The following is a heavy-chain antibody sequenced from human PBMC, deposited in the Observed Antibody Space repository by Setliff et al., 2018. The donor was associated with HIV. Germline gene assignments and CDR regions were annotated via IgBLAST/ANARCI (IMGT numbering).Heavy chain of an antibody. CDR1: RFSFSSYE. CDR3: ARGKWEGLHHYFFDY. V-gene: IGHV4-4*02. Sequence: TGGSLRLSCAASRFSFSSYEMHWVRQAPGKGLEWLGEIYHSGSTNYNPSLKSRVTISIDKSKRQFSLQLSSVTAADTAVYYCARGKWEGLHHYFFDYWGQGALVTVSS. D-gene: IGHD1-26*01. J-gene: IGHJ4*02. CDR2: IYHSGST.